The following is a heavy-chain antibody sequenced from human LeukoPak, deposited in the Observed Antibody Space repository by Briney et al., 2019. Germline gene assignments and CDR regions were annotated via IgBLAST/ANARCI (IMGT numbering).Heavy chain of an antibody. CDR3: ASGVKSSSYPDY. CDR1: GFTFSTYA. D-gene: IGHD6-13*01. Sequence: GGSLRLSCAASGFTFSTYAMTWVRQAPGKGLEWVSYISSRSRYTNYADSVKGRFTISRDDAKNSLYLQMNSLRAEDTAVYYCASGVKSSSYPDYWGQGTLVTVSS. CDR2: ISSRSRYT. J-gene: IGHJ4*02. V-gene: IGHV3-11*03.